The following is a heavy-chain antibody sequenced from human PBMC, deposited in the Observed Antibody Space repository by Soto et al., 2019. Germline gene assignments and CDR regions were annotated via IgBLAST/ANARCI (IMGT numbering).Heavy chain of an antibody. D-gene: IGHD1-7*01. Sequence: GASVKVSCKASGGTLTSYSVNWVRQAPGQGLECMGVVVPMVNTLKDAQRFQGRVTITADESTTTAFMELSSLRSDDTAVYYCAISEWNYGGPLNWLDPWGQGTLVTVSS. V-gene: IGHV1-69*13. CDR1: GGTLTSYS. J-gene: IGHJ5*02. CDR2: VVPMVNTL. CDR3: AISEWNYGGPLNWLDP.